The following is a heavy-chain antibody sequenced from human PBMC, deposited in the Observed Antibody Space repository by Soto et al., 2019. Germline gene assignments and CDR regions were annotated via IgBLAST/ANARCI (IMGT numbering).Heavy chain of an antibody. D-gene: IGHD2-2*01. CDR3: ATGGQLLTEGGGY. Sequence: DVQLVESGGGLVQPGRSLRLSCAASGFTFDDYAMHWVRQAPGKGLEWVSGISWNSGSIGYADSVKGRFTISRDNAKKSMFLQMKSLRADDTALYYCATGGQLLTEGGGYWGQGTLVTVSS. CDR1: GFTFDDYA. CDR2: ISWNSGSI. V-gene: IGHV3-9*01. J-gene: IGHJ4*02.